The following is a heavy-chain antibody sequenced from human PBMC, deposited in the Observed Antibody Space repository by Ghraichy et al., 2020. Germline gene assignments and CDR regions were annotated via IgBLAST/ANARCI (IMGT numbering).Heavy chain of an antibody. CDR3: ARETDRGGNYFFDP. CDR2: IYKSGTT. CDR1: GASINTAAYY. J-gene: IGHJ4*03. D-gene: IGHD3-22*01. V-gene: IGHV4-31*03. Sequence: SETLSLTCTVSGASINTAAYYWTWIRQVPGKGLQGIGYIYKSGTTYYILSLESRLSMSMDLSKNEFSLRLGSVTAADTAVYYCARETDRGGNYFFDPWGPGTLIPVSS.